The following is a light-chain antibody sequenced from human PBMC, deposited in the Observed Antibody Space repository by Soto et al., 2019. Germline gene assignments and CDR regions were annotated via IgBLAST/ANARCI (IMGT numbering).Light chain of an antibody. CDR3: AAWDDSLNGPV. Sequence: QSVLTQPPSASGTPGQRVTISCSGSSSNIGSNSVNWYQQLPGTAPKLLIYSNNQRPSGVPDRFSGSKSGTSASLAISGLQSEDDVDYYCAAWDDSLNGPVFGGGTKHTVL. J-gene: IGLJ3*02. CDR2: SNN. CDR1: SSNIGSNS. V-gene: IGLV1-44*01.